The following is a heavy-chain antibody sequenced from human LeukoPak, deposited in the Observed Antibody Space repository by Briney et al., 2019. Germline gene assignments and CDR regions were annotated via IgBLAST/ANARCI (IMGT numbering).Heavy chain of an antibody. V-gene: IGHV1-8*03. D-gene: IGHD1-1*01. Sequence: GASVKVSCKASGYTFANYDINWVRQATGQGLEWMGWMNPNSGNTGYGQKFQGRVTITRNTSISTAYMELSSLRSEDTAVYYCARAPNWKHFDYWGQGTLVTVSS. CDR1: GYTFANYD. CDR2: MNPNSGNT. CDR3: ARAPNWKHFDY. J-gene: IGHJ4*02.